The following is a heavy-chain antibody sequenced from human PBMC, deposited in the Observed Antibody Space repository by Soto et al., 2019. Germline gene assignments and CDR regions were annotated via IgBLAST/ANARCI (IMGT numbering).Heavy chain of an antibody. J-gene: IGHJ4*02. CDR3: AREGANCSGGSCYDPNYFDY. Sequence: SETLSLTCTVSGGSISSYYWSWIRQPPGKGLEWIGYIYYSGSTYYNPSLKSRVTISVDTSKNQFSLKLSSVTAADTAVYYCAREGANCSGGSCYDPNYFDYWGQGTLVTVSS. CDR2: IYYSGST. D-gene: IGHD2-15*01. CDR1: GGSISSYY. V-gene: IGHV4-59*12.